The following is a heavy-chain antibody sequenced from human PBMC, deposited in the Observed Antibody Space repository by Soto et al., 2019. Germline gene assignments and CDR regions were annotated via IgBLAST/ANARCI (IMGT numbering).Heavy chain of an antibody. V-gene: IGHV1-18*04. CDR3: ARDLAVAGTGGNWFEP. D-gene: IGHD6-19*01. J-gene: IGHJ5*02. CDR2: ISAYNGNT. CDR1: GYTFTSYG. Sequence: ASVKVSCKASGYTFTSYGISWVRQAPGQGLEWMGWISAYNGNTNYAQKLQGRVTMTTDTSTSTAYMELRSLRSDDTAVYYCARDLAVAGTGGNWFEPSGQETLVNVSS.